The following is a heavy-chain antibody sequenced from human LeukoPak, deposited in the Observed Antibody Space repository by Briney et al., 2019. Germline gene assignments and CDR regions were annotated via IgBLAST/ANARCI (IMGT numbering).Heavy chain of an antibody. D-gene: IGHD3-10*01. CDR1: GGSFSGYY. CDR3: ARGWYNYGSGSPKDY. J-gene: IGHJ4*02. Sequence: PSETLSLTCAVYGGSFSGYYWSWIRQPPGKGLEWIGEINHSGSTNYNPSLKSRVTISVDTSKNQFSLKLSSVTAADTAMYYCARGWYNYGSGSPKDYWGQGTLVTVA. CDR2: INHSGST. V-gene: IGHV4-34*01.